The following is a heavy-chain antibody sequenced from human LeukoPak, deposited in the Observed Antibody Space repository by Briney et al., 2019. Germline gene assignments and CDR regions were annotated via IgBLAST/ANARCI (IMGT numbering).Heavy chain of an antibody. Sequence: SETLSLTCAVYGGSFSGYYWSWIRQPPGKGLEWIGEINHSGSTNYNPSLKSRVTISVDTSKNQFSLKLSSVTAADTAVYYCARSDQEIIAAAGTGHWFDPWGQGTLVTVSS. D-gene: IGHD6-13*01. CDR2: INHSGST. V-gene: IGHV4-34*01. J-gene: IGHJ5*02. CDR3: ARSDQEIIAAAGTGHWFDP. CDR1: GGSFSGYY.